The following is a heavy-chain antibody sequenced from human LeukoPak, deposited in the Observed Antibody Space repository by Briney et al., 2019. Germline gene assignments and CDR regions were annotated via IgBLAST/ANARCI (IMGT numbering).Heavy chain of an antibody. CDR1: GFTFSSFA. J-gene: IGHJ4*02. D-gene: IGHD3-22*01. Sequence: GGSLRLSCSASGFTFSSFAMYWVRQAPGKGLQYVSAISSNGGSTYYEDSVKGRFTISRDNSKNTLYLQMSSLRAEDTAVYYCARFYDSSAIGEDWGQGTLVTVSS. V-gene: IGHV3-64D*06. CDR3: ARFYDSSAIGED. CDR2: ISSNGGST.